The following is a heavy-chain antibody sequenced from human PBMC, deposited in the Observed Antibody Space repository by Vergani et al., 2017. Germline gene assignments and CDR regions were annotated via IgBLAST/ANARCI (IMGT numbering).Heavy chain of an antibody. J-gene: IGHJ3*02. V-gene: IGHV4-39*07. D-gene: IGHD6-19*01. CDR3: ARSGYSSGWTHAFDI. Sequence: QLQLQESGPGLVKPSETLSLTCTVSGGSISSSSYYWGWIRQPPGKGLEWIGSIYTSGSTNYNPSLKSRVTMSVDTSKNQFSLKLSSVTAADTAVYYCARSGYSSGWTHAFDIWGQGTMVTVSS. CDR1: GGSISSSSYY. CDR2: IYTSGST.